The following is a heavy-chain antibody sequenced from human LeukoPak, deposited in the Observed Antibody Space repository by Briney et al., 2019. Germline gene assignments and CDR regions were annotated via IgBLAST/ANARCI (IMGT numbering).Heavy chain of an antibody. CDR2: ISGSGGST. V-gene: IGHV3-23*01. CDR3: AKDPAGSGTHDRYFDY. CDR1: GFTFSSYA. D-gene: IGHD3-10*01. J-gene: IGHJ4*02. Sequence: GGSLRLSCVASGFTFSSYAMSWVRQAPGKGLEWVSAISGSGGSTYYADSVKGRFTISRDNSKNTLYLQMNSLRAEDTAVYYCAKDPAGSGTHDRYFDYWGQGTLVTVSS.